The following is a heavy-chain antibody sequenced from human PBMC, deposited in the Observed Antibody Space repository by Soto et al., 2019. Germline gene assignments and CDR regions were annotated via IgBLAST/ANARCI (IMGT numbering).Heavy chain of an antibody. Sequence: GESLRVSCRGAGYSCAAYGGNWVRQIPGKGLEWVGRIDPNDSYTNYSPSFQGHVTISADKSISTAYLQWSSLKASDTAMYYCATGRTTYYDILTGLEDYYYGMDVWGQGTTVTVSS. CDR1: GYSCAAYG. V-gene: IGHV5-10-1*01. CDR3: ATGRTTYYDILTGLEDYYYGMDV. J-gene: IGHJ6*02. D-gene: IGHD3-9*01. CDR2: IDPNDSYT.